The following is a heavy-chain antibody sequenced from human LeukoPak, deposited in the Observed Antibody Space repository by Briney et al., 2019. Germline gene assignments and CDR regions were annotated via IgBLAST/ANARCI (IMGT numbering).Heavy chain of an antibody. CDR2: ISGSGGST. CDR3: AKTETAYDFWSGYYWFDY. D-gene: IGHD3-3*01. CDR1: GFTFSSYG. Sequence: GGSLRLSCAASGFTFSSYGMSWVRQAPGKGLEWVSAISGSGGSTYYADSVKGRFTISRDNSKNTLYLQMNSLRAEDTAVYYCAKTETAYDFWSGYYWFDYWGQGTLVTVSS. J-gene: IGHJ4*02. V-gene: IGHV3-23*01.